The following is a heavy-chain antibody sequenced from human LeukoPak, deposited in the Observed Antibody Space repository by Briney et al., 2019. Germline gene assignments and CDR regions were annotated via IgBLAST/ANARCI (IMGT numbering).Heavy chain of an antibody. J-gene: IGHJ4*02. CDR3: AREGRYDFWSGYNYFDY. CDR2: INSDGSST. V-gene: IGHV3-74*01. Sequence: SGGSLRLSCAASGFTFSSYWMHWVRQAPGKGLVWVSRINSDGSSTSYADSVKGRFTISRDNAKNTLYLQMNSLRAEDTAVYHCAREGRYDFWSGYNYFDYWGQGTLVTVSS. CDR1: GFTFSSYW. D-gene: IGHD3-3*01.